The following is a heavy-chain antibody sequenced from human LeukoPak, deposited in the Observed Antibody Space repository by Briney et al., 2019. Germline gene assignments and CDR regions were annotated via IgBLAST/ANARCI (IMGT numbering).Heavy chain of an antibody. CDR3: ARGGYGSGSQYYMDV. CDR2: INPNSGGT. J-gene: IGHJ6*03. Sequence: ASVKVSCKASGYTFTGYYMHWVRQAPGQGLEWMGWINPNSGGTNYAQKFQGRVTMTRDTSISTAYMELSRLRSDDTAVYYCARGGYGSGSQYYMDVWGKGTTVTDSS. CDR1: GYTFTGYY. V-gene: IGHV1-2*02. D-gene: IGHD3-10*01.